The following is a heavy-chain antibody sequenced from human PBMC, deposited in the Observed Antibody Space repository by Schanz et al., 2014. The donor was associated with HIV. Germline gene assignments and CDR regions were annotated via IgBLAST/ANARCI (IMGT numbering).Heavy chain of an antibody. D-gene: IGHD6-6*01. CDR2: ISGSGLRL. J-gene: IGHJ6*02. Sequence: EVQLVESGGGLVQPGKSLRLSCAASGFTFSSYAMSWVRQALGKGLEWVSSISGSGLRLYYADSVKGRFTISRDYVKNSVDLEMNRLTGEDTAVYYCARGLAARLPHYHFGMDVWGQGTTVTVSS. V-gene: IGHV3-23*04. CDR3: ARGLAARLPHYHFGMDV. CDR1: GFTFSSYA.